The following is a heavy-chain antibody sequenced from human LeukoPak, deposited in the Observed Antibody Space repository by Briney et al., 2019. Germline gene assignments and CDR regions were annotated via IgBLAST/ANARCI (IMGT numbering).Heavy chain of an antibody. D-gene: IGHD5-18*01. CDR2: IYYSGST. J-gene: IGHJ5*02. Sequence: PSETLSLTCTVSEGSISHYFWTWIRQPPGKGLEWIGYIYYSGSTNYNPSLKSRVTISVDTSKNQFSLKLSSVTAADTAVYYCARGLYGYGNNWFDPWGQGTLVTVSS. V-gene: IGHV4-59*12. CDR1: EGSISHYF. CDR3: ARGLYGYGNNWFDP.